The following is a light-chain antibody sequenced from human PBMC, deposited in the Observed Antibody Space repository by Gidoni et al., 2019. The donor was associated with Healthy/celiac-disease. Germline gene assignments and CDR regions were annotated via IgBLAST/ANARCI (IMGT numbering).Light chain of an antibody. CDR3: QQRSNWPPWT. V-gene: IGKV3-11*01. CDR2: DAA. Sequence: DSVLTQSPATLSLSPGERATLSCRASQSVSSYLAWYQQKPGQAPRLLIYDAANRATGMPARFSGSGSGTDFTLTISSLEPEDFAVYYCQQRSNWPPWTFGQGTKVEIK. J-gene: IGKJ1*01. CDR1: QSVSSY.